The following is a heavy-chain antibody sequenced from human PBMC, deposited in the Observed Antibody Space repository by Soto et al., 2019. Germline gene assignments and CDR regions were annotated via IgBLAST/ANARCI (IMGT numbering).Heavy chain of an antibody. CDR2: ISYDGSNK. J-gene: IGHJ6*03. Sequence: QVQLVESGGGVVQPGRSLRLSCAASGFTFSSYGMHWVRQAPGKGLEWVAVISYDGSNKYYADSVKGRFTISRDNSKNTLYLQMNSLRAEDTAVYYCAKQADLYYYMDVWGKGTTVTVSS. V-gene: IGHV3-30*18. CDR1: GFTFSSYG. CDR3: AKQADLYYYMDV.